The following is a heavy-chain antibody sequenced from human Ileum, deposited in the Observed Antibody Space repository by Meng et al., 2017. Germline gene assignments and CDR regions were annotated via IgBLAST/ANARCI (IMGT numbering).Heavy chain of an antibody. CDR1: GGSISRGDYY. V-gene: IGHV4-30-4*01. CDR2: IYSNGNT. Sequence: QVQLQESGPRLVKPSQTLPLTCTVSGGSISRGDYYWSWVRQSLGKGQEWIGYIYSNGNTYSNPSLRGRLMISIDTSMNQFSLKLSSVTAADTAVYYCARAPKYCANACCSRPLDSWGQGTLVTVSS. J-gene: IGHJ4*02. CDR3: ARAPKYCANACCSRPLDS. D-gene: IGHD2-8*01.